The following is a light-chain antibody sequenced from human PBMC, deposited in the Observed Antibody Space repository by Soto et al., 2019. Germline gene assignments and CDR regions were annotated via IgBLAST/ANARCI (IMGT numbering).Light chain of an antibody. J-gene: IGKJ1*01. CDR1: QTISSN. CDR2: GSS. CDR3: QQYNKWPRA. V-gene: IGKV3-15*01. Sequence: EILMTQSPATLSVSPGERVTLSCRASQTISSNLAWYQQKPGQAPRLLIYGSSIRATGISARFSGSGSGTEFTLTISSLQSEDLAVYYCQQYNKWPRAFGKGTKV.